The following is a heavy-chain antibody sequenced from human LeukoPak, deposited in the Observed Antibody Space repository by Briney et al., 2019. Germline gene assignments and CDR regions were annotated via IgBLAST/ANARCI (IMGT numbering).Heavy chain of an antibody. Sequence: GGSLRLSCAASGFTFSSYGMHWVRQAPGKGLEWVAFIRYDGSNKYYAYSVKGRFTISRDNSKNTLYLQMNSLRAEDTAVYYCAKASRSYGSGSYISPFDYWGQGTLVTVSS. V-gene: IGHV3-30*02. CDR1: GFTFSSYG. CDR2: IRYDGSNK. J-gene: IGHJ4*02. CDR3: AKASRSYGSGSYISPFDY. D-gene: IGHD3-10*01.